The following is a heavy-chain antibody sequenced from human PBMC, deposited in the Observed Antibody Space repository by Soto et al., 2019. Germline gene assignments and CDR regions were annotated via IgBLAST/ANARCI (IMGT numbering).Heavy chain of an antibody. CDR1: GFTFSDHW. D-gene: IGHD6-19*01. Sequence: EVQLVESGGGVVQPGGSLRLSCAASGFTFSDHWMHWVRQVPGKGLVWVARINSDGSTTTYADSVKGRFTISRANARNTLYLQMDSLRAGDTALYYRARGYSSGPDYWGQGTLVTVSS. V-gene: IGHV3-74*01. CDR3: ARGYSSGPDY. CDR2: INSDGSTT. J-gene: IGHJ4*02.